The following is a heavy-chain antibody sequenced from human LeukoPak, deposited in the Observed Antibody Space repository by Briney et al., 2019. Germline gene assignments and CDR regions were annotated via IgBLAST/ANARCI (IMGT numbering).Heavy chain of an antibody. J-gene: IGHJ4*02. CDR2: IYYSGST. CDR3: AREVFGGDGYNYDY. D-gene: IGHD5-24*01. CDR1: GGSISSGGYY. Sequence: SETLSLTCTVSGGSISSGGYYWSWIRQHPGKGLEWIGYIYYSGSTYYNPSLKSRVTISVDTSKNQFSLKLSSVTAADTAVYYCAREVFGGDGYNYDYWGQGTLVTVSS. V-gene: IGHV4-31*03.